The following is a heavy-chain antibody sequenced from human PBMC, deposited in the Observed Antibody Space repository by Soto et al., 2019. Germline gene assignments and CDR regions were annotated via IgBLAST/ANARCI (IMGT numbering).Heavy chain of an antibody. CDR1: GFTFSNAW. CDR2: ISSNGGST. CDR3: ARNYGGNSYAFDI. D-gene: IGHD2-21*02. J-gene: IGHJ3*02. Sequence: PGGSLRLSCAASGFTFSNAWMNWVRQAPGKGLEYVSAISSNGGSTYYANSVKGRFTISRDNSKNTLYLQIGSLRAEDMAVYYCARNYGGNSYAFDIWGQGTMVTVSS. V-gene: IGHV3-64*01.